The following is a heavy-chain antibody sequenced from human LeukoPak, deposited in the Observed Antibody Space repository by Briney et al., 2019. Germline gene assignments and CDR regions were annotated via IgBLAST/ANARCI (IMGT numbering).Heavy chain of an antibody. CDR3: AKSRDDGTGYYYDY. J-gene: IGHJ4*02. D-gene: IGHD3-9*01. V-gene: IGHV3-9*01. Sequence: GGSLRLSCEASGFSFNDYAMPWVRQAPGKGLEWVAGISRNSYNIAYGDSVKGRFTISRDNAKKSLSLQMNSLGTEDTAFYYCAKSRDDGTGYYYDYWGQGVLVTVAS. CDR1: GFSFNDYA. CDR2: ISRNSYNI.